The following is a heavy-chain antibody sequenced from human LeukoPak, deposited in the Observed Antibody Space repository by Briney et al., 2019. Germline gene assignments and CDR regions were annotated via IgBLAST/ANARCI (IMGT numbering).Heavy chain of an antibody. Sequence: QPGGSLRLSCAASGFTFSSYWMSWVRQAPGKGLEWVSAISGSGGSTYYADSVKGRFTISRDNSKNTLYLQMNSLRAEDTAVYYCAKERPHFDWLMYYYYGMDVWGQGTTVTVSS. CDR2: ISGSGGST. CDR1: GFTFSSYW. J-gene: IGHJ6*02. CDR3: AKERPHFDWLMYYYYGMDV. V-gene: IGHV3-23*01. D-gene: IGHD3-9*01.